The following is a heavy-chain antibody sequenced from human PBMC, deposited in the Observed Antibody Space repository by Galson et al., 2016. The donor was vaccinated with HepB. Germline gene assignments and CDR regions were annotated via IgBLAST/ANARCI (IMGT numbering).Heavy chain of an antibody. CDR1: GHTLTELS. J-gene: IGHJ4*02. D-gene: IGHD4-17*01. V-gene: IGHV1-24*01. CDR3: ATRSNGDYAFFFDY. Sequence: SVKVSCKVSGHTLTELSMHWVRQAPGKGVEWMGGFHPEDGETIYAQNFQGRVTMTEDTSRDTAHMELSSLTTEDTAMYFCATRSNGDYAFFFDYWGQGTLVTVSS. CDR2: FHPEDGET.